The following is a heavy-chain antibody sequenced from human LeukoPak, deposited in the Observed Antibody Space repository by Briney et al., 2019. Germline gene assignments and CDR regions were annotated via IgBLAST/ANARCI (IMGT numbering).Heavy chain of an antibody. CDR3: ARGRSTNFLDV. CDR2: IIGDGSGT. D-gene: IGHD2-2*01. Sequence: GGSLRLSCAASGFPFSSYWMHWVRQGPGRGLVWVSRIIGDGSGTNYADSVKGRSTISRDNAKNTLYLQMNSLRAEDTAVYYCARGRSTNFLDVWGQGTTVTVSS. J-gene: IGHJ6*02. CDR1: GFPFSSYW. V-gene: IGHV3-74*01.